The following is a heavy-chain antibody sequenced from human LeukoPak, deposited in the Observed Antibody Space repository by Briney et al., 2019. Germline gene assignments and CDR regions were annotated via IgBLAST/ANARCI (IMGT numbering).Heavy chain of an antibody. CDR1: GFSFTFTKNW. V-gene: IGHV5-51*01. CDR2: IYSVDSDI. J-gene: IGHJ6*01. Sequence: GESLKISCNASGFSFTFTKNWIGWARQMPGKGLELIGIIYSVDSDIRYNPSFQHQVTISVDKSISTTYLQSSSLKASDTAIYYCARHLATVTASRQYYYYGMDVWGQGTTVTVSS. D-gene: IGHD4-17*01. CDR3: ARHLATVTASRQYYYYGMDV.